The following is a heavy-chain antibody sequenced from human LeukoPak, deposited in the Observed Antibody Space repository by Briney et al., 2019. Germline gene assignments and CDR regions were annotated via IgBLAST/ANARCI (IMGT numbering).Heavy chain of an antibody. Sequence: SETLSLTCAVYGGSFSGYYWSWIRQPPGKGLEWIGEINHSGSTNYNPSLKSRVTISVDTSENQFSLKLSSVTAADTAVYYCASTTAAAGNLDDYWGQGTLVTVSS. CDR2: INHSGST. V-gene: IGHV4-34*01. CDR1: GGSFSGYY. D-gene: IGHD6-13*01. J-gene: IGHJ4*02. CDR3: ASTTAAAGNLDDY.